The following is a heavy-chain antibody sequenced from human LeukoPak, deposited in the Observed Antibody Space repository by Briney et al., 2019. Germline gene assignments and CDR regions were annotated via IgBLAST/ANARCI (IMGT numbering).Heavy chain of an antibody. CDR2: INHSGST. Sequence: SETLSLTCAVYGGSFSGYYWSWIRQPPGKGLERIGEINHSGSTNYNPSLKSRVTISVDTSKNQFSLKLSSVTAADTAVYYCAREEMVAAGPPLGPTPYWGQGTLVTVSS. CDR3: AREEMVAAGPPLGPTPY. CDR1: GGSFSGYY. D-gene: IGHD6-13*01. V-gene: IGHV4-34*01. J-gene: IGHJ4*02.